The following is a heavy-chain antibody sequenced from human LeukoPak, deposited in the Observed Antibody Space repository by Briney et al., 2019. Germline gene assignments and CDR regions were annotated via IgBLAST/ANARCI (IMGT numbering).Heavy chain of an antibody. V-gene: IGHV4-59*11. D-gene: IGHD2-2*01. CDR2: ISNSGST. CDR1: GGPIISHY. J-gene: IGHJ4*02. CDR3: ARGESPGYSSTWGY. Sequence: SETLSLTCSVSGGPIISHYWSWIRQPPGKGLEWIGYISNSGSTDYNPSLRSRVTISINTSKNQFSLKLTSVTAADSAVYYCARGESPGYSSTWGYWGQGILVTVSS.